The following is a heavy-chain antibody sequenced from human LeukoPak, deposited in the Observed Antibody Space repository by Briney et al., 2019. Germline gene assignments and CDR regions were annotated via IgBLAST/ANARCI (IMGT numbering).Heavy chain of an antibody. J-gene: IGHJ4*02. CDR2: IRSEAYSGTT. V-gene: IGHV3-49*03. CDR1: GFTFRDYT. CDR3: TDSSGYLLPDY. D-gene: IGHD3-22*01. Sequence: GGSLRLSCSASGFTFRDYTVSWFRQAPGKGLEWVGLIRSEAYSGTTEYATSVKDRFTISRDDSKSLAYLHMNSLKTEDTAVYCCTDSSGYLLPDYWGQGTLVTVSS.